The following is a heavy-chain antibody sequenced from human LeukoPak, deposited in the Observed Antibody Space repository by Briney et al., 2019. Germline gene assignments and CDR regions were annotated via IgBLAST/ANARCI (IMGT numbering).Heavy chain of an antibody. CDR1: GGSISSGDYY. D-gene: IGHD5-24*01. Sequence: SETLSLTCTVSGGSISSGDYYWSWIRQPPGKGLEWIGYIYYSGSTYYNPSLKSRVTISVDTSKNQFSLKLSSVTAADTAVYYCARVEMATISLCCVDYWGQGTLVTVSS. J-gene: IGHJ4*02. CDR3: ARVEMATISLCCVDY. V-gene: IGHV4-30-4*01. CDR2: IYYSGST.